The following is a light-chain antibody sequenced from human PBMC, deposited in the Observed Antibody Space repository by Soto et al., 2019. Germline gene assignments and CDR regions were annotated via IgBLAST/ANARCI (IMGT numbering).Light chain of an antibody. CDR2: EVS. J-gene: IGLJ3*02. V-gene: IGLV2-14*01. Sequence: QFALTQPASVSGSPGQSITISCTGTSSDVGGYNYVSWYQQHPGKAPKLMIYEVSNRPSGVSNRFSGSKSGNTDSLTISGLQAEDEADYYCSSYTSSSTWVFGGGTKVTVL. CDR1: SSDVGGYNY. CDR3: SSYTSSSTWV.